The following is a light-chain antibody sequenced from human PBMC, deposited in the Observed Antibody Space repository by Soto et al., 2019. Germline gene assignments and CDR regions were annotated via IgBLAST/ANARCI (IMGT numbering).Light chain of an antibody. CDR3: RSYRTSSTVI. V-gene: IGLV2-14*01. CDR2: DVS. CDR1: SSDVPGSNS. J-gene: IGLJ2*01. Sequence: QSALTQPASVSGTRGQSITISCTGTSSDVPGSNSVSWYQQHPDKAPKLIIYDVSKRPSGVSTRFSASKSGNTASLTISGLHDDDEADYYCRSYRTSSTVIFGGGTKVTVL.